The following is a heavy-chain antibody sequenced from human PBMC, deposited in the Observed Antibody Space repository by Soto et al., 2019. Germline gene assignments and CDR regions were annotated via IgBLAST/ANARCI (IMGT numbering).Heavy chain of an antibody. J-gene: IGHJ4*02. CDR3: ANKRFGEPYKFVY. D-gene: IGHD3-10*01. CDR2: MYHSGST. V-gene: IGHV4-30-2*01. CDR1: GGSISSGGYS. Sequence: SETLSLTCAVSGGSISSGGYSWSWIRQPPGKGLEWIGYMYHSGSTYYNPSLKSRVIISVDKSKNQFSLKVNSVTAADTAVYYWANKRFGEPYKFVYWGQGALVTGS.